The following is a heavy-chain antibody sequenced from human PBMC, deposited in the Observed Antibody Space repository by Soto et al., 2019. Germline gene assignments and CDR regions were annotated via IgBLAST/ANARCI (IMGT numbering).Heavy chain of an antibody. Sequence: GGSLRLSCAASGFTFSSYAMSWVCQAPGKGLEWVSAISGSGGSTYYADSVKGRFTISRDNSKNTLYLQMNSLRAEDTAVYYCAEVAPIYQLLSRFDYWGQGTLVTVSS. J-gene: IGHJ4*02. D-gene: IGHD2-2*01. CDR1: GFTFSSYA. V-gene: IGHV3-23*01. CDR2: ISGSGGST. CDR3: AEVAPIYQLLSRFDY.